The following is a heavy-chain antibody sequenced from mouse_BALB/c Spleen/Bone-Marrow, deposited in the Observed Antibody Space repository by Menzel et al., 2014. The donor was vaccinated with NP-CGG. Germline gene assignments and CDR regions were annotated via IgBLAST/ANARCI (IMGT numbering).Heavy chain of an antibody. J-gene: IGHJ2*03. CDR1: GFTFSSYG. Sequence: EVKLMESGGGLVQPGGSLKLSCAASGFTFSSYGTSWVRQTPDKRLELVATINSNGGSTYYPDSVKGRFTISRDNAKSTLYLQMSSLKSEDTAMYYCARVWYFDYWGQGTSLTVSS. V-gene: IGHV5-6-3*01. CDR2: INSNGGST. CDR3: ARVWYFDY.